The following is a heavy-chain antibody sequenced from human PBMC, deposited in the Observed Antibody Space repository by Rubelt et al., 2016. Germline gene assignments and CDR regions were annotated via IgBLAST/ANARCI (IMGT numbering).Heavy chain of an antibody. CDR1: GGSLGNHY. CDR2: IHHTGST. CDR3: ARGDIVATITW. V-gene: IGHV4-34*02. J-gene: IGHJ4*02. Sequence: QVQLQQWGAGLLKPSETLSLTCAVYGGSLGNHYCSWIRQPPGRGLEWIGEIHHTGSTTYNPSLKTRVTRSVDTSKNQFSLRLSSVTAADTAVYYCARGDIVATITWWGQGTLVTVSS. D-gene: IGHD5-12*01.